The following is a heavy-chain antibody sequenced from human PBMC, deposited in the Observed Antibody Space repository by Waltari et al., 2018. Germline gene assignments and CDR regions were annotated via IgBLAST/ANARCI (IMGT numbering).Heavy chain of an antibody. J-gene: IGHJ3*02. CDR3: ARARGAIDI. D-gene: IGHD3-10*01. CDR1: GFTVSSNY. Sequence: EVQLVETGGGLIQPGGSLRLSCAASGFTVSSNYMSWVRQAPGKGRRWCAVIYSGGRTYYADSVKGRFTISRDNSKNTLYLQMNSLRAEDTAVYYCARARGAIDIWGQGTMVTVSS. V-gene: IGHV3-53*02. CDR2: IYSGGRT.